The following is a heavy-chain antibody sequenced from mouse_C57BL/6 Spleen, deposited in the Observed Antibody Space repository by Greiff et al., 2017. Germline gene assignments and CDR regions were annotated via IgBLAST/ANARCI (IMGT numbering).Heavy chain of an antibody. CDR1: GYTFTSYW. V-gene: IGHV1-55*01. J-gene: IGHJ1*03. D-gene: IGHD2-4*01. CDR2: IYPGSGST. CDR3: ARTPLYDCDEDWYFDV. Sequence: QVQLQQPGAELVKPGASVKMSCKASGYTFTSYWITWVKQRPGQGLEWIGDIYPGSGSTNYNEQFKSKATLTVDTSSSTAYMQLSSLTSEDSAVYYCARTPLYDCDEDWYFDVWGTGTTVTVSS.